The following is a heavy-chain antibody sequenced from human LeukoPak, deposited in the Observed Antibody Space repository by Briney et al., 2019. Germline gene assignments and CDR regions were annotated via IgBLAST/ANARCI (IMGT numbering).Heavy chain of an antibody. CDR3: ARGRSLTYWSGGSCPHYYFDY. J-gene: IGHJ4*02. V-gene: IGHV4-34*01. CDR1: GGSFSGYY. D-gene: IGHD2-15*01. Sequence: SETLSLTCAVYGGSFSGYYWSWIRQPPGKGLEWIGEINHSGSNNYNPSLETQVTISVDTSNNQFSLKLSSVTAADTAVYYCARGRSLTYWSGGSCPHYYFDYWGQGTLFTVSP. CDR2: INHSGSN.